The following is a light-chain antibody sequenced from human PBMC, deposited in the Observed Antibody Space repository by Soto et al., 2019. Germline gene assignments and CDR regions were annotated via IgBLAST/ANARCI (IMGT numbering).Light chain of an antibody. V-gene: IGKV3-20*01. CDR2: DAS. CDR1: QTITNNY. J-gene: IGKJ4*01. CDR3: QQCSTAPLT. Sequence: EIVLTQSPGTLPLSPGERATLSCRASQTITNNYLAWYQQKPGQAPRLLIDDASRRATGIPDRFSGSGSGTDFTLTISRLEPEDFAVYYCQQCSTAPLTFGGGTKVDIK.